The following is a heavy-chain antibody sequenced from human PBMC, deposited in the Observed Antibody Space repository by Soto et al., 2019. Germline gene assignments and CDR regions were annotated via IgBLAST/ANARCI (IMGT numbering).Heavy chain of an antibody. D-gene: IGHD2-15*01. CDR3: ARYSSTPLNWFDP. Sequence: PSETLSLTCTVSGGSISSSSYYWGWIRQPPGKGLEWIGSIYYSGSTYYNPSLKSRVTISVDTSKNQFSLKLSSVTAADTAVYYWARYSSTPLNWFDPWGQGTLVTVSS. CDR2: IYYSGST. CDR1: GGSISSSSYY. V-gene: IGHV4-39*01. J-gene: IGHJ5*02.